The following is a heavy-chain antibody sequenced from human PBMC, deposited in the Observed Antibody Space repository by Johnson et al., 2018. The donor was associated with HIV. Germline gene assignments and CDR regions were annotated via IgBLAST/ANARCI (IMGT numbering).Heavy chain of an antibody. CDR1: GFTFSNYG. V-gene: IGHV3-66*04. CDR3: ARRDDIRNGAFDI. D-gene: IGHD3-22*01. J-gene: IGHJ3*02. Sequence: VQLVESGGGVVQPGRSLRLSCAASGFTFSNYGMHWVRQAPGKGLEWVSVIYSSGSTYYADSVKGRFTISRDNSKNTLYLQMNRLRAEDTAVYYCARRDDIRNGAFDIWGQGTMVTVSS. CDR2: IYSSGST.